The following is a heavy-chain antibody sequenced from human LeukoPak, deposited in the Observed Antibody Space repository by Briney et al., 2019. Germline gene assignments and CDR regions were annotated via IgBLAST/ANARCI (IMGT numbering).Heavy chain of an antibody. CDR2: IKQDGSEE. J-gene: IGHJ4*02. CDR3: ARGRQWLTKGYFDY. V-gene: IGHV3-7*05. D-gene: IGHD6-19*01. Sequence: GGSLRLSCAASGFTLSNYEMNWVRQAPGKGLEWVANIKQDGSEEYYVDSVKGRFTISRDNAKNSLYLQMNSLRAEDTAVYYCARGRQWLTKGYFDYWGQGTLVTVSS. CDR1: GFTLSNYE.